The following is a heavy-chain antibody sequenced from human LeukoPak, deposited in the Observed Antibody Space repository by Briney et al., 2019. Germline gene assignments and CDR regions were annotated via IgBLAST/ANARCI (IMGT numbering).Heavy chain of an antibody. CDR3: ARRGYSYGFDY. CDR2: IYHSGST. Sequence: SETLSLTCAVSGGSICSGGYSWSWIRQPPGKGLEWIGYIYHSGSTYYNPSLKSRVTISVDRSKNQFSLKLSPVTAADTAVYYCARRGYSYGFDYWGQGTLVTVSS. CDR1: GGSICSGGYS. V-gene: IGHV4-30-2*01. J-gene: IGHJ4*02. D-gene: IGHD5-18*01.